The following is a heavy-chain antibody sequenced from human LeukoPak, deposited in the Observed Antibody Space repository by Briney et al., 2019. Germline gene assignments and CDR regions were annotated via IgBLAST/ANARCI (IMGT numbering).Heavy chain of an antibody. CDR3: ARDFYDGFALDY. CDR2: IFSSSTYI. Sequence: GGSLRLSCAASGFAFNTYSMNWVRQAPGKGLELVSFIFSSSTYIYYTDSVKGRFTISRDNARNSLYLQMDNLRAEDTGVYYCARDFYDGFALDYWGQGTLVTVSS. D-gene: IGHD2/OR15-2a*01. J-gene: IGHJ4*02. CDR1: GFAFNTYS. V-gene: IGHV3-21*03.